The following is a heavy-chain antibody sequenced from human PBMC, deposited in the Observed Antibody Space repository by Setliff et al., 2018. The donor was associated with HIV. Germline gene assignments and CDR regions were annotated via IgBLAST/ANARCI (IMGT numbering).Heavy chain of an antibody. CDR2: INHSEIT. V-gene: IGHV4-34*01. CDR1: GGSFSNYY. Sequence: PSETLSLTCAVYGGSFSNYYWSWIRQTPGEGPEWIGEINHSEITKYNPSLESRVTISLDTSKNQFSLKLTSVTAADTSVYYCARKGVDLYFGVDAFDMWGQGTMVTVS. D-gene: IGHD3-10*01. CDR3: ARKGVDLYFGVDAFDM. J-gene: IGHJ3*02.